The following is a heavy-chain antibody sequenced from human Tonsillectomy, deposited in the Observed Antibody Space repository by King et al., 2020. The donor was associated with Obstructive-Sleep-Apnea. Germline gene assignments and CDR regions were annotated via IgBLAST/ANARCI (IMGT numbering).Heavy chain of an antibody. CDR2: ISYSGST. Sequence: VQLQESGPGLVKPSETLSLTCTVSGGSISSYYWSWIRQPPGKGLEWIGYISYSGSTNYNPSLKSRLTISVDTSKNQFSLKLSSVTAADTAVYYCSRSLDSSGYYYTNAWGQGTLVTVSS. D-gene: IGHD3-22*01. CDR1: GGSISSYY. V-gene: IGHV4-59*08. J-gene: IGHJ5*02. CDR3: SRSLDSSGYYYTNA.